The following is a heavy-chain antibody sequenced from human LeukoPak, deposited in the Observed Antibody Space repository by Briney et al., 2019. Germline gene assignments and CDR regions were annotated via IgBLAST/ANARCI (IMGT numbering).Heavy chain of an antibody. D-gene: IGHD2-2*02. CDR1: GGSFSGYY. J-gene: IGHJ4*02. CDR2: INHSGST. V-gene: IGHV4-34*01. CDR3: ARAYTARIDY. Sequence: PSETLSLTCAVYGGSFSGYYWSWIRQPPGKGQEWIGEINHSGSTNYNPSLKSRVTISVDTSKNQFSLKLSSVTAADTAVYYCARAYTARIDYWGQGTLVTVSS.